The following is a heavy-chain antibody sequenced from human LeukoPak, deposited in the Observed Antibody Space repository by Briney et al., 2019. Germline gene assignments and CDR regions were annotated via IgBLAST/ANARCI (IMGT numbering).Heavy chain of an antibody. J-gene: IGHJ5*02. CDR1: GYTFTTYH. CDR3: ARGMPFGSTGNWFDP. V-gene: IGHV1-46*01. CDR2: INPSGGNT. D-gene: IGHD1-1*01. Sequence: ASVKVSCKASGYTFTTYHIHWVRQAPGQGLERMGIINPSGGNTNYAQKFQGRVTMTTDTSTTTMYMELSSLRSEDMAVYYCARGMPFGSTGNWFDPWGQGTLVTVSS.